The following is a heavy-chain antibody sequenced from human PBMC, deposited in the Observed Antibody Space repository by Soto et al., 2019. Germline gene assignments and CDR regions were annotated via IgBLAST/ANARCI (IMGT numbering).Heavy chain of an antibody. V-gene: IGHV3-30-3*01. Sequence: GGSLRLSCAASGFTFRDYAVHWVSQAPGKGLERVAVISYDGNNQNYADSVKGRFTVSRDNSENTLYLQMNSLRAEDTAVYYCARAVVLVASPYYFDYWGQGTLVTVSS. CDR1: GFTFRDYA. J-gene: IGHJ4*02. D-gene: IGHD2-15*01. CDR3: ARAVVLVASPYYFDY. CDR2: ISYDGNNQ.